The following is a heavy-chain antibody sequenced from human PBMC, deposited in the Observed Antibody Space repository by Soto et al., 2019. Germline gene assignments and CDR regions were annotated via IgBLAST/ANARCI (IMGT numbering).Heavy chain of an antibody. Sequence: GGSLRLSCAASGFTFSSYTMNWVRQAPGKGLEWVSSISSSSSYIYYADSVKGRFTISRDNAKNTLYLQMNSLRAEDTAVYYCGKVGGIDWGGDCSPPGAFDIWGQGTMVTVPS. D-gene: IGHD2-21*02. CDR3: GKVGGIDWGGDCSPPGAFDI. V-gene: IGHV3-21*04. CDR1: GFTFSSYT. CDR2: ISSSSSYI. J-gene: IGHJ3*02.